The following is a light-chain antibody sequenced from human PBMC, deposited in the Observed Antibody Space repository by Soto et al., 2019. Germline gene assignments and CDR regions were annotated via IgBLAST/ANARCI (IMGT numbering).Light chain of an antibody. CDR3: GSYTTSSNYV. CDR1: SSEVGAYNY. Sequence: QSALTQPASVSGPPGQSITIACTGTSSEVGAYNYVSWYQQHPGKAPKLMIYDVSHRPSGVSHRFSGSKSGNTASLNISGLQAEDEADYYCGSYTTSSNYVFGTGTKVTVL. CDR2: DVS. J-gene: IGLJ1*01. V-gene: IGLV2-14*01.